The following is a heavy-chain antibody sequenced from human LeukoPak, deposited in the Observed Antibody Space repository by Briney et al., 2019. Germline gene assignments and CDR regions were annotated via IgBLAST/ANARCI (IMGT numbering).Heavy chain of an antibody. CDR3: ARETLTLTYYYGSGSHIDY. CDR1: GGSISSYY. J-gene: IGHJ4*02. V-gene: IGHV4-4*07. CDR2: IYTSGST. Sequence: PSETLSLTCTVSGGSISSYYWSWIRQPAGKGLEWIGRIYTSGSTNYNPSLKSRVTMSVDTSKNQFSLKLSSVTAADTAVYYCARETLTLTYYYGSGSHIDYWGQGTLVTVSS. D-gene: IGHD3-10*01.